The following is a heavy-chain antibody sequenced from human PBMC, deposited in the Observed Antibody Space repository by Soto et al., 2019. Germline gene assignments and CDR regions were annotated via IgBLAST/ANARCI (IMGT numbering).Heavy chain of an antibody. J-gene: IGHJ4*02. CDR3: AKDYSSGWYALDH. CDR2: ISSNGTST. D-gene: IGHD6-19*01. V-gene: IGHV3-64*04. Sequence: TGGSLRLSCSASGFTFASLSMHWVRQAPGKGLEYVSAISSNGTSTLYADSVKGRFTISRDISKNTLYLQMNNLRAEDTAVYYCAKDYSSGWYALDHWGQGSLVTVSS. CDR1: GFTFASLS.